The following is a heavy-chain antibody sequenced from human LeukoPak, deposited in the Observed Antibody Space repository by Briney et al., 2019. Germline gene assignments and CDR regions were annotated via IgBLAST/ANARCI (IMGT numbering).Heavy chain of an antibody. V-gene: IGHV3-30*18. J-gene: IGHJ4*02. CDR3: AKGFRRPYDSSGYYFDY. CDR1: GFTFSSYG. Sequence: GGSLRLSCAASGFTFSSYGMHWVRQAPGKGLEWVAVISYDGSNKYYADSVKGRFTISRDNSKNTLYPQMNSLRAEDTAVYYCAKGFRRPYDSSGYYFDYWGQGTLVTVSS. D-gene: IGHD3-22*01. CDR2: ISYDGSNK.